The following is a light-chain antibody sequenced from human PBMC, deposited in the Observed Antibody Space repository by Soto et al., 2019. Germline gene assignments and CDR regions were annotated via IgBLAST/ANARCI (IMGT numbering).Light chain of an antibody. CDR1: IIDVGSHNY. Sequence: QSALTQLASVSGSPGETISVSCSGSIIDVGSHNYVSWDRQYPGEAPKLLIYEVRYRPSGVSSRFSGSKSGNTAPLTISGLQVADEADYYCASYSTTTPLAVVGTWT. V-gene: IGLV2-14*01. J-gene: IGLJ1*01. CDR3: ASYSTTTPLAV. CDR2: EVR.